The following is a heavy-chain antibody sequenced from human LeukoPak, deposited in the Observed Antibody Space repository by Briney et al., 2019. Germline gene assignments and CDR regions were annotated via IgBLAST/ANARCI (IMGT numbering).Heavy chain of an antibody. Sequence: GGSPRLSCAASGFTFSSFDMHWVRQAPGKGLAWVAVISYDGSDKYYADSVKGRFTISRDNSWNTLYLQMNSLRDEDTAVYYCARDVEITGGQGTLVTVSS. V-gene: IGHV3-30*03. CDR3: ARDVEIT. CDR1: GFTFSSFD. D-gene: IGHD1-14*01. CDR2: ISYDGSDK. J-gene: IGHJ4*02.